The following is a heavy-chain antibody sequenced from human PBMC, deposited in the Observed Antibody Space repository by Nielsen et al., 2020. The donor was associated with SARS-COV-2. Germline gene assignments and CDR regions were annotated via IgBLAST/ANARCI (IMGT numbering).Heavy chain of an antibody. J-gene: IGHJ3*02. Sequence: SETLSLTCTVSGGSISSSSYYWGWIRQPPGKGLEWIGSIYYSGSTNYNPSLKSRVTISVDTSKNQFSLKLGSVTAADTAVYYCARDLDFWGPGAFDIWGQGTMVTVSS. V-gene: IGHV4-39*07. CDR1: GGSISSSSYY. CDR3: ARDLDFWGPGAFDI. CDR2: IYYSGST. D-gene: IGHD3-3*01.